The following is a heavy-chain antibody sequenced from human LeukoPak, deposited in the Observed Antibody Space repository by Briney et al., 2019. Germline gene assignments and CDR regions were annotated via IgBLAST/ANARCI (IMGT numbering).Heavy chain of an antibody. Sequence: GASVKVSCKASGGTFSSYAISWVRQAPGQGLEWMGGIIPIFGTANYAQKFQGRVTITADESTSTVYMELSSLRSEDTAVYYCARSHSSSSPIDYWGQGTLVTVSS. CDR3: ARSHSSSSPIDY. V-gene: IGHV1-69*13. D-gene: IGHD6-6*01. J-gene: IGHJ4*02. CDR1: GGTFSSYA. CDR2: IIPIFGTA.